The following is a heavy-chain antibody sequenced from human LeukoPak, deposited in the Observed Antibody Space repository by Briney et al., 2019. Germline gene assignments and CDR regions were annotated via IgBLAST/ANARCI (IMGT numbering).Heavy chain of an antibody. CDR2: ISGSGGST. D-gene: IGHD6-19*01. CDR1: GFTFSSYA. CDR3: AREFPRQGYSSGALGY. V-gene: IGHV3-23*01. Sequence: GGSLRLSCAASGFTFSSYAMSWVRQAPGKGLEWVSAISGSGGSTYYADSVKGRFTISRDNAKNSLYLQMNSLRAEDTAVYYCAREFPRQGYSSGALGYWGQGTLVTVSS. J-gene: IGHJ4*02.